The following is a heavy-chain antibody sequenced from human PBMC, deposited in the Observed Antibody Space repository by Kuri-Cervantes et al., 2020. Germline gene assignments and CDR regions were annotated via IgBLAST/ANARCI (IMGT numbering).Heavy chain of an antibody. CDR3: ARGSRYYGSEILGGMDV. D-gene: IGHD3-10*01. J-gene: IGHJ6*02. Sequence: SQTLSLTCAVYGGSFSGYYWSWIRQPPGKGLEWIGEINHSGSTNYNPSLKSRVTISVDTSKNQFSLKLSSVTAADTAVYYCARGSRYYGSEILGGMDVWGQGTTVTVSS. V-gene: IGHV4-34*01. CDR1: GGSFSGYY. CDR2: INHSGST.